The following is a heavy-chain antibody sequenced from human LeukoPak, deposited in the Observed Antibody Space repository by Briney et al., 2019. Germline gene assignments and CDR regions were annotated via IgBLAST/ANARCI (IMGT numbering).Heavy chain of an antibody. CDR1: GYTFTEFY. J-gene: IGHJ6*03. CDR3: WREERGGLSGSFGGLFASYYTYYYMDV. Sequence: ASVKVSCKASGYTFTEFYIHWVRQAPGQGLEWMGMVNPSDGVTTYAQRFQGRVTMTRDMSTTTVYMDLRSLRSEDTAVYFCWREERGGLSGSFGGLFASYYTYYYMDVWAEGPRSPSP. CDR2: VNPSDGVT. V-gene: IGHV1-46*01. D-gene: IGHD3-10*01.